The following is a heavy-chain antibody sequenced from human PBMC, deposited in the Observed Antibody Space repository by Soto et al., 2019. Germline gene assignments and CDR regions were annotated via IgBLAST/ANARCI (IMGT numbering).Heavy chain of an antibody. CDR2: IIPIFGRA. V-gene: IGHV1-69*05. CDR3: ARDSGSDGYYYYGMDV. D-gene: IGHD6-19*01. J-gene: IGHJ6*02. Sequence: GAPVKVSCKASGGTLSSYAFSSVRQAPGQGLEWMGGIIPIFGRANYAQKFQGRVTMTRDTSTSTVYMELSSLRSEDTAVYYCARDSGSDGYYYYGMDVWGQGTTVTVSS. CDR1: GGTLSSYA.